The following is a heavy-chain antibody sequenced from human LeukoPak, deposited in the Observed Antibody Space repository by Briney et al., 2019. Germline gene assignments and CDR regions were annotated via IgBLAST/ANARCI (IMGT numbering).Heavy chain of an antibody. CDR1: GFTFNTYS. V-gene: IGHV3-48*02. CDR2: ISGSGRAI. D-gene: IGHD2/OR15-2a*01. Sequence: PGGSLRLSCAASGFTFNTYSMNWVRQAPGKGLEWLSYISGSGRAIYYADSVKGRFTISRDNAKNSLYLQMNSLRDEDTAVYYCARDTSYYFDYWSQGNLVTVSS. J-gene: IGHJ4*02. CDR3: ARDTSYYFDY.